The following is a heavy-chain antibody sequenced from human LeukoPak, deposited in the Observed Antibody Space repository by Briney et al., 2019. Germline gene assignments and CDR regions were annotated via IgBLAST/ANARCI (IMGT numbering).Heavy chain of an antibody. V-gene: IGHV4-38-2*02. CDR1: EYSISNGFY. Sequence: SETLSLTCTVSEYSISNGFYWGWIRPSPGKGLEWIGRIYTSGSTNYNPSLKSRVTMSVDTSKNQFSLKLSSVTAADTAVYYCARDSHNYDILTGSLNWFDPWGQGTLVTVSS. J-gene: IGHJ5*02. CDR2: IYTSGST. CDR3: ARDSHNYDILTGSLNWFDP. D-gene: IGHD3-9*01.